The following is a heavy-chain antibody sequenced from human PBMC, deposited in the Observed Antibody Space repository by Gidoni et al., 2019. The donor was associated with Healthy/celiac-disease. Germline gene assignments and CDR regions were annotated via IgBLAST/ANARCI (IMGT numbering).Heavy chain of an antibody. CDR3: ARRGPLYYYYYMDV. Sequence: QVQLQQWGAGLLKPSETLSLTCAVHGGSFSGYYWSWIRQPPGKGLEWIGEINHSGSTNYNPSLNSRVTISVDTSKNQFSLKLSSVTAADTAVYYCARRGPLYYYYYMDVWGKGTTVTVSS. J-gene: IGHJ6*03. CDR2: INHSGST. CDR1: GGSFSGYY. V-gene: IGHV4-34*01. D-gene: IGHD3-10*01.